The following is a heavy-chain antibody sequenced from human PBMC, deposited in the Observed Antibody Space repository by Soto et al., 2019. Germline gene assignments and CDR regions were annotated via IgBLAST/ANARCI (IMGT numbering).Heavy chain of an antibody. D-gene: IGHD3-22*01. CDR2: ISSSGSTI. CDR3: ATTVDSSGYYYGIDY. V-gene: IGHV3-11*01. Sequence: GGSLRLSCAASGFTFSDYYMSWIRQAPGKGLEWVSYISSSGSTIYYADSVKGRFTISRDNAKNSLYLQMNSLRAEDTAVYYCATTVDSSGYYYGIDYWGQGTLVTVSS. CDR1: GFTFSDYY. J-gene: IGHJ4*02.